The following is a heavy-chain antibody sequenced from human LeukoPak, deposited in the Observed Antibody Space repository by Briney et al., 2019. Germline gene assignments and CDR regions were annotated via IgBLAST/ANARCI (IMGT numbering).Heavy chain of an antibody. J-gene: IGHJ3*02. D-gene: IGHD7-27*01. Sequence: GGSLRLSCAASGFTFSSYWMSWVRQAPGKGLEWVANIKQDGSEKYYVDSVKGRFTISRDNAKNSLYLQMNSLRAEDTAVYYCAKLIGALILDAFDIWGQGTMVTVSS. CDR1: GFTFSSYW. CDR2: IKQDGSEK. CDR3: AKLIGALILDAFDI. V-gene: IGHV3-7*01.